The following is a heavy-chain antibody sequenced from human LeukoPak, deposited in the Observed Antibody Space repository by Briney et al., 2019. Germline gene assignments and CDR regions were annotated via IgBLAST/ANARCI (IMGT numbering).Heavy chain of an antibody. CDR3: ARVTYYDYIWGSYRATDAFDI. D-gene: IGHD3-16*02. Sequence: PSETLSLTCTVSGGSISSYYWSWIREPPGKGLEWVGYIHYRWSTNYNPSLKSRATISVDTSKNQFSLKLSSVTAADTAVYYCARVTYYDYIWGSYRATDAFDIWGQGTMVTVSS. V-gene: IGHV4-59*01. CDR2: IHYRWST. CDR1: GGSISSYY. J-gene: IGHJ3*02.